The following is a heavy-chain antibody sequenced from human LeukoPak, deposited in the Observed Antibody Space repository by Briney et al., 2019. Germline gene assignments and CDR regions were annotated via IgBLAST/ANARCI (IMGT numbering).Heavy chain of an antibody. CDR1: GSTFSTYP. CDR3: AKILSGTYSFDL. J-gene: IGHJ4*02. CDR2: ISGNSVTI. Sequence: PGESLRLSCTASGSTFSTYPMTWVRQVPGQGLEWVSAISGNSVTIYYADSVKGRFTISRDNSKNTLYLQMYSLRAEDTAVYCCAKILSGTYSFDLWGQGTLVTVSS. V-gene: IGHV3-23*01. D-gene: IGHD1-26*01.